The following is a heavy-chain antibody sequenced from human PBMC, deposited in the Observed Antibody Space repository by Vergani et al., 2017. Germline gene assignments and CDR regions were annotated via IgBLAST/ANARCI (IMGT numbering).Heavy chain of an antibody. CDR1: GFTFSSYA. CDR3: ARDKLRYLLGGMGGV. Sequence: QVQLVESGGGVVQPGRSLRLSCAASGFTFSSYAMHWVRQAPGKGLEWVAVISYDGSNKYYADSVKGRFTISRDNSKNTLYLQMNSLRAEDTAVYYCARDKLRYLLGGMGGVWGQGTTVTVSS. D-gene: IGHD3-9*01. J-gene: IGHJ6*02. CDR2: ISYDGSNK. V-gene: IGHV3-30*01.